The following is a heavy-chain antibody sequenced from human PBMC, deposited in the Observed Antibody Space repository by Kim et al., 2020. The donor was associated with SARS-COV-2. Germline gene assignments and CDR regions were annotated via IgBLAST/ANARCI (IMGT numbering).Heavy chain of an antibody. CDR1: GFTFSEYW. V-gene: IGHV3-74*01. Sequence: GGSLRLSCAASGFTFSEYWMHWVRQAPGKGLVWVSRIIPDGRSTSYADSVKGRFTIPRDNAKNTLYLQMNSLRAEDTAVYYCASGLTPGQYWGQGTLVTV. D-gene: IGHD2-15*01. CDR3: ASGLTPGQY. CDR2: IIPDGRST. J-gene: IGHJ4*02.